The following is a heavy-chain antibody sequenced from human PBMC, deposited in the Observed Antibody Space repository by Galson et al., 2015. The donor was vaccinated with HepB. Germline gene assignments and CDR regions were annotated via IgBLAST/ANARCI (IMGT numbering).Heavy chain of an antibody. CDR1: GFTFSNAW. CDR2: IKSKTDGGTT. CDR3: TTVFELTGDAFDI. J-gene: IGHJ3*02. Sequence: SLRLSCAASGFTFSNAWMSWVRQAPGKGLEWVGRIKSKTDGGTTDYAAPVKGRFTISRDDSKNTLYLQMNSLKTEDTAVYYCTTVFELTGDAFDIWGQGTMVTVSS. D-gene: IGHD7-27*01. V-gene: IGHV3-15*01.